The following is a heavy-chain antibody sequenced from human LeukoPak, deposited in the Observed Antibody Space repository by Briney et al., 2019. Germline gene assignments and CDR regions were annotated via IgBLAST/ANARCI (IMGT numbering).Heavy chain of an antibody. CDR2: ISSSGGTT. V-gene: IGHV3-23*01. CDR1: GFFFSIPA. J-gene: IGHJ6*02. Sequence: PGGSLRLSRVAPGFFFSIPAMSRGPPAPGKGLWWVLVISSSGGTTYYADAVKGRLPISRDNSKKTLYLQMNSLRAEDTAVYYCAKPVVGYPYGMDVWGQGTTVTVSS. CDR3: AKPVVGYPYGMDV. D-gene: IGHD2-8*02.